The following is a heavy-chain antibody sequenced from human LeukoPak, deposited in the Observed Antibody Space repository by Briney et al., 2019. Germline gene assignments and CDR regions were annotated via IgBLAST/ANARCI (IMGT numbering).Heavy chain of an antibody. CDR3: ARDIVVVTARSAAFDI. D-gene: IGHD2-21*02. CDR1: GYTFTSYY. V-gene: IGHV1-46*01. CDR2: INPSGGST. J-gene: IGHJ3*02. Sequence: GASVKVSCKASGYTFTSYYMHWVRQAPGQGLEWMGLINPSGGSTSYAQKFQGRVTMTRDTSTSTVYMELSSLRSEDTAVYYCARDIVVVTARSAAFDIWGQGTMVTVSS.